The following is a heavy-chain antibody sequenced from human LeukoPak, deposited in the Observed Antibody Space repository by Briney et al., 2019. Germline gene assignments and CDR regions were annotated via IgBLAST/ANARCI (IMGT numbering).Heavy chain of an antibody. Sequence: SQTLSLTCSVSGGSITSGGYYWTWIRQHPGRGLEWIGYIYYSGSTFHNPSLKSRVSMSVDTSKNQFSLNLSSVTAADTAVYFCARGAEDVLTGDDDFYFDNWGQGSLVTVSS. CDR3: ARGAEDVLTGDDDFYFDN. V-gene: IGHV4-31*03. J-gene: IGHJ4*02. CDR2: IYYSGST. D-gene: IGHD3-9*01. CDR1: GGSITSGGYY.